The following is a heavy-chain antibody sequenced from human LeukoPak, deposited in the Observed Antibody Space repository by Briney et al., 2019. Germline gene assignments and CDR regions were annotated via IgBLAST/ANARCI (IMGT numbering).Heavy chain of an antibody. V-gene: IGHV3-74*01. Sequence: GGSLRLSCAASGFTFSSYWMHWVRHAPGKGLVWVSRINGDGSSTSYADSVKGRFTISRDNAKNTLYLQMNSLRAEDTAVYYCARSQLSYYNYYMDVWGKGTTVTVSS. J-gene: IGHJ6*03. D-gene: IGHD1-1*01. CDR2: INGDGSST. CDR1: GFTFSSYW. CDR3: ARSQLSYYNYYMDV.